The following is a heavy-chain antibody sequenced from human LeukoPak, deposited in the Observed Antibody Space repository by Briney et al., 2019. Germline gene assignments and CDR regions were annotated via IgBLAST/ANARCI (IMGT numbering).Heavy chain of an antibody. CDR1: GYTFTSYA. V-gene: IGHV7-4-1*02. J-gene: IGHJ4*02. D-gene: IGHD2-21*02. CDR2: INTNTGNP. Sequence: GASVKVSCKASGYTFTSYAMNWVRQAPGQGLEWMGWINTNTGNPTYAQGFTGRFVFSLDTSVSTAYLQISSLKAEDTAVYYCARVVGCGGDCYSGISDYWGQGILVTVSS. CDR3: ARVVGCGGDCYSGISDY.